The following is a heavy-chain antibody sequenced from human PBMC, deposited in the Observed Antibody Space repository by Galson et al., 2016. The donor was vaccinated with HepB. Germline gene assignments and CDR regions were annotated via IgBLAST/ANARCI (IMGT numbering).Heavy chain of an antibody. CDR2: IIPMLGTA. CDR3: ARGSEILTGYYAY. D-gene: IGHD3-9*01. Sequence: SVKVSCKASGGTFNTYAISWVRQAPGQGLGWMGGIIPMLGTATYAQKFQGRVTITADESTSTAYMDLSSLRSEDTALYYCARGSEILTGYYAYWGQGTLITVSS. J-gene: IGHJ4*02. CDR1: GGTFNTYA. V-gene: IGHV1-69*13.